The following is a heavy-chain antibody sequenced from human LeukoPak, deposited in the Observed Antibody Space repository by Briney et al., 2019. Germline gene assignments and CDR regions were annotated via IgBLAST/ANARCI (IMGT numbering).Heavy chain of an antibody. J-gene: IGHJ6*03. CDR2: ISAYNGNT. CDR1: GYTFTSYG. CDR3: ARSSYWVPYYYYMDV. Sequence: ASVKVSCKASGYTFTSYGISWVRQAPGQGLEWMGWISAYNGNTNYAQKLQGRVTMTTDTSTSTAYMELGSLRSDDTAVYYCARSSYWVPYYYYMDVWGKGTTVTVSS. D-gene: IGHD2-15*01. V-gene: IGHV1-18*01.